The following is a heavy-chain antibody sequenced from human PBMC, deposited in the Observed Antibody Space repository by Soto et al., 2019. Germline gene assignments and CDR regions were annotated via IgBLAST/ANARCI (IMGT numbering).Heavy chain of an antibody. J-gene: IGHJ5*02. Sequence: PGGSLRLSCSISGFTSGNYAMNWVRQAPGKGLEWLSDISDSGIIAYYADSVKGRFTVSSDNAKNSVFLQLTNLTLEDTAIYYWAHAERFWVPDRWGQGTLVTVSS. V-gene: IGHV3-23*01. CDR3: AHAERFWVPDR. CDR1: GFTSGNYA. CDR2: ISDSGIIA. D-gene: IGHD2-8*01.